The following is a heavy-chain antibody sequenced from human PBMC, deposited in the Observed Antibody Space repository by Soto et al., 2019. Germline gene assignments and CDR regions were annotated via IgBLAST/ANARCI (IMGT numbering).Heavy chain of an antibody. CDR3: AREMDGEMATSLFFDY. Sequence: QVQLVQSGAEVKKPGASVKVSCKASGYTFTSYGISWVRQAPGKGLEWMGWISAYNGNTNYAQKLQGRVTMTTDTSTSTADMELRSLRSDDTAVYYCAREMDGEMATSLFFDYWGQGTLVTVSS. V-gene: IGHV1-18*01. CDR1: GYTFTSYG. CDR2: ISAYNGNT. D-gene: IGHD3-10*01. J-gene: IGHJ4*02.